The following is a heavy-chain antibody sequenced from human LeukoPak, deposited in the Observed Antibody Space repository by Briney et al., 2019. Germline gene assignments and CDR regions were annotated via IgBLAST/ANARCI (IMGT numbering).Heavy chain of an antibody. CDR3: AKEKVPYNWNPFDY. CDR1: GFTFNTYG. J-gene: IGHJ4*02. V-gene: IGHV3-30*18. D-gene: IGHD1-20*01. CDR2: ISYDGSAK. Sequence: PGGSLRFSCAASGFTFNTYGMHWVRQAPGKGLEWLAVISYDGSAKYYAGSVKGRFTISRDNSQNTVSLQMNSLRAEDTAVYYCAKEKVPYNWNPFDYWGQGTLVTVSS.